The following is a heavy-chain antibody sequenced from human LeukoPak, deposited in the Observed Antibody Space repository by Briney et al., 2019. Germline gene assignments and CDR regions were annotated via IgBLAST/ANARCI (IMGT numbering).Heavy chain of an antibody. D-gene: IGHD2-2*01. CDR2: IYYSGST. V-gene: IGHV4-39*01. CDR3: ARVNPVYCSSTSCYTFDY. J-gene: IGHJ4*02. Sequence: SETLSLTCTVSGGSISSSSYYWGWIRQPPGKGLEWIGSIYYSGSTYYNPSLKSRVTISVDTSKNQFSLKLSSVTAADTAVYYCARVNPVYCSSTSCYTFDYWGQGTLVTVSS. CDR1: GGSISSSSYY.